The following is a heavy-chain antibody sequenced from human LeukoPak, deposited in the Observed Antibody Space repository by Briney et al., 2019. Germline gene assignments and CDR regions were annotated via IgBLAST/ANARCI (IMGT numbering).Heavy chain of an antibody. D-gene: IGHD4-17*01. CDR1: GFTFTRFN. V-gene: IGHV3-21*06. J-gene: IGHJ4*02. CDR2: ISTSGTYI. Sequence: KPGGSQRLSCAASGFTFTRFNMNWVRQAPGKGLELVSSISTSGTYIYYADSVKGRFTISRDNAKNSLYLQMNSLRAEDTAVYYCARVRSRLAPVDYWGQGTLVTVSS. CDR3: ARVRSRLAPVDY.